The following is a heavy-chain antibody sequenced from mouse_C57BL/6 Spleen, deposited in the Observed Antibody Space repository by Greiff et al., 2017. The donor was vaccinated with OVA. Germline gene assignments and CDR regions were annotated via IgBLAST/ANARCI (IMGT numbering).Heavy chain of an antibody. D-gene: IGHD2-2*01. CDR2: IHPSDSDT. J-gene: IGHJ4*01. CDR3: AIEGNYGYDWDYYAMDY. CDR1: GYTFTSYW. Sequence: QVHVKQPGAELVKPGASVKVSCKASGYTFTSYWMHWVKQRPGQGLEWIGRIHPSDSDTNYNQKFKGKATLTVDKSSSTAYMQLSSLTSEDSAVYYCAIEGNYGYDWDYYAMDYWGQGTSVTVSS. V-gene: IGHV1-74*01.